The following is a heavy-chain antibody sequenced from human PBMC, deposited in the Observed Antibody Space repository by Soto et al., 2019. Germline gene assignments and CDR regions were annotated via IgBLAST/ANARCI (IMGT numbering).Heavy chain of an antibody. Sequence: ASVKVSCKASGHTFTSYGISWVRQAPGQGLEWMGWISAYNGNTNYAQKLQGRVTMTTDTSTSTAYMELRSLRSDDTAVYYCARADYYDSSGYYWFCHFDYWGQGTLVTVSS. CDR3: ARADYYDSSGYYWFCHFDY. CDR2: ISAYNGNT. V-gene: IGHV1-18*01. D-gene: IGHD3-22*01. CDR1: GHTFTSYG. J-gene: IGHJ4*02.